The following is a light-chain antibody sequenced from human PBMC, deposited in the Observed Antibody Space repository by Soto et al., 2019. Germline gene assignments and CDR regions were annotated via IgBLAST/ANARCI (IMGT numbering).Light chain of an antibody. CDR3: QQGSNWPAYT. Sequence: EIVLTQSPATLSLSPGDRATLSCRASQSVSSYLAWYQQKPGQAPRLLIYDASNRATGVPARFSGSGSGTDFTLTISSLEPEDFAVYYCQQGSNWPAYTVGQGTKLEIE. V-gene: IGKV3-11*01. CDR2: DAS. J-gene: IGKJ2*01. CDR1: QSVSSY.